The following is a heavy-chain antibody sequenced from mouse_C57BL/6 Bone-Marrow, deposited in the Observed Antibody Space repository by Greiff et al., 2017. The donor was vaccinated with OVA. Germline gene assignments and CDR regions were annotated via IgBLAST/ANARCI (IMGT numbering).Heavy chain of an antibody. J-gene: IGHJ1*03. V-gene: IGHV14-3*01. CDR1: GFNIKNSY. CDR3: ARGYGSSYWYFDD. Sequence: EVQLQQPVAELVRPGASVKLSCTASGFNIKNSYMHWVKQRPEQGLEWIGRIDPANGNTKYAPKFQGKATITADTSSNTAYLQLSSLTSEDTAIYYCARGYGSSYWYFDDWGTGTTVTVSS. D-gene: IGHD1-1*01. CDR2: IDPANGNT.